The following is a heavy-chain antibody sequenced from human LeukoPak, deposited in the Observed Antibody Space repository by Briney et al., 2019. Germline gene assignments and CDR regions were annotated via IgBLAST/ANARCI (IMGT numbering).Heavy chain of an antibody. Sequence: PSETLSLTCTVSGGSISSSSYYWGWIRQPPGKGLEWIGSIYYSGSTYYNPSLKSRVTISVDTSKNQFSLKLSSVTAADTAVYYCARASYCSSTSCYTYPDSYYYYYMDVWGKGTTVTVSS. V-gene: IGHV4-39*07. CDR3: ARASYCSSTSCYTYPDSYYYYYMDV. CDR1: GGSISSSSYY. J-gene: IGHJ6*03. CDR2: IYYSGST. D-gene: IGHD2-2*02.